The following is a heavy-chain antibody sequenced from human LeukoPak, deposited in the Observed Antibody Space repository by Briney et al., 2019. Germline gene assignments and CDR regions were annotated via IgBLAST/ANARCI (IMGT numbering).Heavy chain of an antibody. J-gene: IGHJ4*02. V-gene: IGHV1-2*02. D-gene: IGHD6-19*01. CDR2: ISPNNGGT. CDR3: ARDFSIAVTFDY. CDR1: GYTFTGYY. Sequence: ASVKVSCKASGYTFTGYYIHWVRQAPGQGLEWMGWISPNNGGTEYAQKFQGRVTMTRDTSIDTAYMELSRLISDDTAVYYCARDFSIAVTFDYWGQGTLATVSS.